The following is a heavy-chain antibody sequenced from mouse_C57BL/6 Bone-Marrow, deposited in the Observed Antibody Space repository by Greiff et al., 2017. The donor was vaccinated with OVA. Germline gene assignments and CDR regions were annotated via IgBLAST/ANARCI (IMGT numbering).Heavy chain of an antibody. Sequence: VQLKESGAELAKPGASVKMSCKASGYTFTSYRMHWVKQRPGQGLEWIGYINPSSGYTKYNQKFKDKATLTADKSSSTAYMQLSSLTSEDSAVYYCAREDGNWFAYWGQGTLVTVSA. CDR2: INPSSGYT. CDR3: AREDGNWFAY. V-gene: IGHV1-4*01. J-gene: IGHJ3*01. D-gene: IGHD2-1*01. CDR1: GYTFTSYR.